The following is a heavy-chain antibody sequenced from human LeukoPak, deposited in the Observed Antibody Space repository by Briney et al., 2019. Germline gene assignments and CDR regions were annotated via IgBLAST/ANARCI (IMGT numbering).Heavy chain of an antibody. V-gene: IGHV3-21*01. CDR2: ISSSSSYI. CDR1: GFTFSSYS. J-gene: IGHJ4*02. CDR3: ARGDRDLYCSSTSCYPVL. D-gene: IGHD2-2*01. Sequence: PGGSLRLSCVASGFTFSSYSMNWVRQAPGKGLEWVSSISSSSSYIYYADSVKGRFTISRDNAKNSLYLQMNSLRAEDTAVYCCARGDRDLYCSSTSCYPVLGGQGTLVTVSS.